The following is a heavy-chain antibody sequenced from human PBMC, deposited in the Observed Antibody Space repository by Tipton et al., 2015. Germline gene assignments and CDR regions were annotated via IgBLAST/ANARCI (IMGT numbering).Heavy chain of an antibody. J-gene: IGHJ4*02. D-gene: IGHD3-16*01. V-gene: IGHV3-48*03. CDR1: GFTFSSYE. Sequence: SLRLSCAASGFTFSSYEMNWVRQAPGKGLEWVSYISSAGTSIYYADSVRGRFTISRDNAKNSLYLQMNSLRAEDAAVYYCARDTAGGLADYWGQGTLVTVSS. CDR3: ARDTAGGLADY. CDR2: ISSAGTSI.